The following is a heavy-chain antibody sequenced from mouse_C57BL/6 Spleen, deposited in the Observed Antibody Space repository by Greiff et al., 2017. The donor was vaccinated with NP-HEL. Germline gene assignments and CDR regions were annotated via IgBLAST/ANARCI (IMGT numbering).Heavy chain of an antibody. CDR2: IDPETGGT. J-gene: IGHJ3*01. D-gene: IGHD1-1*01. CDR1: GYTFTDYE. V-gene: IGHV1-15*01. CDR3: TRPFITTPAWFAY. Sequence: QVHVKQSGAELVRPGASVTLSCKASGYTFTDYEMHWVKQTPVHGLEWIGAIDPETGGTAYNQKFKGKAILTADKSSSTAYMELRSLTSEDSAVDYCTRPFITTPAWFAYWGQGTLVTVSA.